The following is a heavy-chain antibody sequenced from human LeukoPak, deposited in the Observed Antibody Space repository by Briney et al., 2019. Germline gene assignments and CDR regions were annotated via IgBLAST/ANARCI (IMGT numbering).Heavy chain of an antibody. CDR1: GFNFIDYS. CDR3: ARDHRYAFDN. D-gene: IGHD5-12*01. CDR2: IGISSGNT. J-gene: IGHJ4*01. V-gene: IGHV3-48*01. Sequence: GGSLRLSCAASGFNFIDYSMNRVLQAPGKGLEWISYIGISSGNTKYADSVKGRFTISRDKARNSLYLQMNSLRVEDTAVYYCARDHRYAFDNWGHGTLVTVSS.